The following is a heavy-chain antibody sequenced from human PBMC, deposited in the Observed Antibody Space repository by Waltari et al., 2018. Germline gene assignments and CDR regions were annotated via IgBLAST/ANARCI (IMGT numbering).Heavy chain of an antibody. D-gene: IGHD5-12*01. Sequence: EVQLVESGGGLVQPGGSLRLSCAASGFTFSSYWMSWVRQAPGRGLGWVANIKEDGSENYDVDSGKGRFTISRDNAKNSLYLQMNSLRAEDTAVYYCARDDWLRLAFDIWGQGTMVTVSS. J-gene: IGHJ3*02. V-gene: IGHV3-7*01. CDR1: GFTFSSYW. CDR2: IKEDGSEN. CDR3: ARDDWLRLAFDI.